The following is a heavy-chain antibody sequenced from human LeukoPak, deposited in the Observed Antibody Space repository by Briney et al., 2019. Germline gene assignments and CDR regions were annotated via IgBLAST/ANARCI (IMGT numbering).Heavy chain of an antibody. Sequence: QSGGSLRHSCAASGFTFSSYAMSWVRQAPGKGLEWVSAISGSGGSTYYADSVKGRFTISRDNSKNTLYLQMNSLRAEDTAVYCCAKVSNYGIIDYWGQGTLVTVSS. CDR1: GFTFSSYA. CDR2: ISGSGGST. CDR3: AKVSNYGIIDY. J-gene: IGHJ4*02. V-gene: IGHV3-23*01. D-gene: IGHD4-11*01.